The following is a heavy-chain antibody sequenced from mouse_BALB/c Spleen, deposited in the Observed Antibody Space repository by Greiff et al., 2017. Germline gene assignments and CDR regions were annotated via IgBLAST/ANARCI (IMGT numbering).Heavy chain of an antibody. D-gene: IGHD4-1*01. Sequence: VQGVESGPELVKPGASVKMSCKASGYTFTDYIISWVMQRTGQGLEWIGEIYPGSDITYYNEKFKGKATLTADKSSNTAYMQLSSLTSEDSAVYFCARRLGSFDYWGQGTTLTVSS. CDR1: GYTFTDYI. CDR3: ARRLGSFDY. CDR2: IYPGSDIT. V-gene: IGHV1-77*01. J-gene: IGHJ2*01.